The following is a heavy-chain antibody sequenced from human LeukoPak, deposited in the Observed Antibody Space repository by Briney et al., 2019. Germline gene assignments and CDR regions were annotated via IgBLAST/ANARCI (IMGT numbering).Heavy chain of an antibody. D-gene: IGHD3-16*01. J-gene: IGHJ4*02. CDR2: IYYSGST. CDR3: ARDGGFFDY. Sequence: SESLSLTCTVSGGSISSSSYYWGWIRQPPGKGLERIGSIYYSGSTYYNPSLKSRVTISVDTSKNQFSLKLSSVTAADTAVYYCARDGGFFDYWGQGTLVTVSS. CDR1: GGSISSSSYY. V-gene: IGHV4-39*02.